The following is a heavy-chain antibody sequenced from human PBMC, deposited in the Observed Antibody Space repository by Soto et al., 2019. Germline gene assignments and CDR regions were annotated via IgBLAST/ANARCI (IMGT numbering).Heavy chain of an antibody. Sequence: ASVKVSCKASGYTFTSYYMHWVRQAPGQGLEWMGIINPSGGSTSYAQKFQGRVTMTRDTSTSTVYMELSSLRSEDTAMYYCARDSGRHYFDYWGQGTLVTVSS. CDR3: ARDSGRHYFDY. CDR2: INPSGGST. V-gene: IGHV1-46*01. CDR1: GYTFTSYY. J-gene: IGHJ4*02.